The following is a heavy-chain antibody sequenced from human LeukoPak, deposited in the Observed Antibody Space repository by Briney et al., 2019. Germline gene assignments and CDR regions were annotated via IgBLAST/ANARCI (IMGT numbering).Heavy chain of an antibody. CDR3: SREVGYYFYYMDV. CDR1: GFTFSSYW. D-gene: IGHD3-10*01. J-gene: IGHJ6*03. CDR2: INNDGSST. V-gene: IGHV3-74*01. Sequence: GGSLRLSCAASGFTFSSYWMHWVRQAPGKGLVWVSRINNDGSSTSYADSVKGRFTISRDNAKNTLYLQMNSLRADDTAVYYCSREVGYYFYYMDVRGKGTTVTVSS.